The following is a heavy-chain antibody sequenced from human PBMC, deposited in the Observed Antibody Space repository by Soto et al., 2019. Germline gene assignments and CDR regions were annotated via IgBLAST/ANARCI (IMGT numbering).Heavy chain of an antibody. V-gene: IGHV3-30*18. CDR2: ISYDGSNK. Sequence: QVQLVESGGGVVQPGRSLRLSCAASGFTFSSYGMHWVRQAAGKGLEWVAVISYDGSNKYYADSVKGRFTNSRDNAKNPLYLQMNSLRAEETAVYYCAKGTVAMMSGWGQGTLVTVSS. J-gene: IGHJ4*02. CDR3: AKGTVAMMSG. CDR1: GFTFSSYG. D-gene: IGHD5-12*01.